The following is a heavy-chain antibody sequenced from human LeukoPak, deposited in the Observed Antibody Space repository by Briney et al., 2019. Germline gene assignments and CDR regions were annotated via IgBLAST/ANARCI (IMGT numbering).Heavy chain of an antibody. CDR1: GYSFASYW. V-gene: IGHV5-51*01. D-gene: IGHD6-13*01. CDR2: FYPGDSDT. CDR3: ARRAGFGKRIAAAGSQNDY. Sequence: GESLKISCKGSGYSFASYWIGWVRQMPGKGLEWMGIFYPGDSDTRYSPSFQGQVTFSADKSITTAYLQWTGLKASDTAIYYCARRAGFGKRIAAAGSQNDYWGQGTLVTVSS. J-gene: IGHJ4*02.